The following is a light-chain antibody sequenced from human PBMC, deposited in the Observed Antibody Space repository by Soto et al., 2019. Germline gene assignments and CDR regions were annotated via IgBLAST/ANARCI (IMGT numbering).Light chain of an antibody. J-gene: IGKJ1*01. CDR3: QHYNYWPPKT. CDR1: QSVSSSY. V-gene: IGKV3-15*01. CDR2: GAY. Sequence: EIVLTQSPGTLSLSPGERATLSCRASQSVSSSYLAWYQKKPGQAPRLLIYGAYTRATGIPARFSGSGSGTDFTLTISSLQSEDFAVYYCQHYNYWPPKTFGQGTKVEMK.